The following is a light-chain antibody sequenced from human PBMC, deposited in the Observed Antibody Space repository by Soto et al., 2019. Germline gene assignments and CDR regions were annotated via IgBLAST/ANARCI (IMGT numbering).Light chain of an antibody. CDR1: QTIFSW. Sequence: DIQMTQSPSTLSASVGDRVTITCRASQTIFSWLAWYQQKPGTPPKLLIYKASTLQSGVPSRFSGSGSGTEFTLTISSLQSEDFVVYYCQQYNNWPPTWTFGQGTKVDIK. CDR3: QQYNNWPPTWT. J-gene: IGKJ1*01. V-gene: IGKV1-5*03. CDR2: KAS.